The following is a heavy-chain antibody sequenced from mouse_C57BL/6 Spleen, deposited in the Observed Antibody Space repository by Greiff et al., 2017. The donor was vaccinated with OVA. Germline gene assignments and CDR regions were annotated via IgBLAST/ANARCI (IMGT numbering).Heavy chain of an antibody. J-gene: IGHJ2*01. V-gene: IGHV1-64*01. Sequence: QVHVKQPGAELVKPGASVKLSCKASGYTFTSYWMHWVKQRPGQGLEWIGMIHPNSGSTNYNEKFKSKATLTVDKSSSTAYMQLSSLTSEDSAVYYCARDYAYYFDYWGQGTTLTVSS. D-gene: IGHD1-1*01. CDR1: GYTFTSYW. CDR3: ARDYAYYFDY. CDR2: IHPNSGST.